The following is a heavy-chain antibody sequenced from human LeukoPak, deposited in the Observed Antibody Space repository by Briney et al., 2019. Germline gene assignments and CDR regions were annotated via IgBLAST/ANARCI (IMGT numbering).Heavy chain of an antibody. V-gene: IGHV3-43*02. D-gene: IGHD1-26*01. CDR2: ISGDGGST. Sequence: SGGSLRLSCAASGFTFSSYAMSWVRQAPGKGLEWVSAISGDGGSTYYADSVKGRFTISRDNSKNSLYLQMNSLRTEDTALYYCAKDRNGSYDIWGQGTMVTVSS. J-gene: IGHJ3*02. CDR3: AKDRNGSYDI. CDR1: GFTFSSYA.